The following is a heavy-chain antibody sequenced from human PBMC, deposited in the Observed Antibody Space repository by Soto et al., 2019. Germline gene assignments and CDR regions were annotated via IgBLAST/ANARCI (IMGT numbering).Heavy chain of an antibody. CDR1: GGSIRSYY. CDR2: IYYSGST. CDR3: ARWDFWSGYPDY. V-gene: IGHV4-59*01. Sequence: SETLSLTCPVSGGSIRSYYWSWIRQPPGKGLEWIGYIYYSGSTNYNPSLKSRVTISVDTSKNQFSLKLSPVTAADTAVYYCARWDFWSGYPDYWGQGTLVTVSS. J-gene: IGHJ4*02. D-gene: IGHD3-3*01.